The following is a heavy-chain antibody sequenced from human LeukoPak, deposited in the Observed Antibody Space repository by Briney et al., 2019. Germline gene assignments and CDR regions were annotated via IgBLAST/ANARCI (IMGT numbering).Heavy chain of an antibody. Sequence: SETLSLTCAVYGGSFSGYYWSGIRQPPGKGRDGIGEINHSGSTNYNPSLKSRVTISVDTSKNQFSLKLSSVTAADTAVYYCARGGLRHNWFDPWGQGTLVTVSS. CDR1: GGSFSGYY. CDR3: ARGGLRHNWFDP. D-gene: IGHD6-19*01. CDR2: INHSGST. V-gene: IGHV4-34*01. J-gene: IGHJ5*02.